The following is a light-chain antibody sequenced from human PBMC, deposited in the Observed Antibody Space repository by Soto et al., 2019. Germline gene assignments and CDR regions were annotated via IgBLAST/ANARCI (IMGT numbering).Light chain of an antibody. J-gene: IGLJ1*01. CDR3: CSFYV. CDR2: EGT. Sequence: QSALPQSASVSGSPGQSITISCTATSSDAGSYNLVSWYQQHPGKAPKLIIYEGTKRPSGVSDRFSGSQSGNAASLTISGLQPGDEADYLCCSFYVFGTGTKVTVL. CDR1: SSDAGSYNL. V-gene: IGLV2-23*01.